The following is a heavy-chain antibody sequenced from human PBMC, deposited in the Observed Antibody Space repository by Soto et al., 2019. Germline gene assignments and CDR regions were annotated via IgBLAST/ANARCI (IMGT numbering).Heavy chain of an antibody. V-gene: IGHV4-34*01. Sequence: SETLSLTCAVYGGSFSGYYWSWIRQPPGKGLEWIGEINHSGSTNYNPSLKSRVTISVDTSKNQFSLKLSSVTAADTAVYYCARTGLHYDFWSGYSDAYFDYWGQGTLVTVSS. D-gene: IGHD3-3*01. CDR1: GGSFSGYY. CDR3: ARTGLHYDFWSGYSDAYFDY. J-gene: IGHJ4*02. CDR2: INHSGST.